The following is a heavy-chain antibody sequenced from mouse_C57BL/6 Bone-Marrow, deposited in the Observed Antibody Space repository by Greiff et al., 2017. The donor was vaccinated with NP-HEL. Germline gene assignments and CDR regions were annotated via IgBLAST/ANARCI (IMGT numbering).Heavy chain of an antibody. D-gene: IGHD2-4*01. CDR2: ISSGSSTI. CDR3: ARPYDYDGYFDV. J-gene: IGHJ1*03. V-gene: IGHV5-17*01. Sequence: EVKVVESGGGLVKPGGSPKLSCAASGFTFSDYGMHWVRQAPEKGLEWVAYISSGSSTIYYADTVKGRFTIARDNAKNTLFLQMTSLRSEDTAMYYWARPYDYDGYFDVWGTGTTVTVSS. CDR1: GFTFSDYG.